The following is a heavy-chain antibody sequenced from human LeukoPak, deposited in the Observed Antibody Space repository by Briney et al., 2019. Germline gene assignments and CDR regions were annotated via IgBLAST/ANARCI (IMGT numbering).Heavy chain of an antibody. CDR1: GFTFSSYW. D-gene: IGHD1/OR15-1a*01. CDR2: IRQDGSVQ. J-gene: IGHJ4*02. Sequence: GGSLRLSCAASGFTFSSYWMSWVRQAPGKGLEWVANIRQDGSVQNYVDSVKGRFTISRDNPKNSVYLQMSSLGAEDTAVYYCLVTTRSRGFDYWGQGTLVTVSS. V-gene: IGHV3-7*01. CDR3: LVTTRSRGFDY.